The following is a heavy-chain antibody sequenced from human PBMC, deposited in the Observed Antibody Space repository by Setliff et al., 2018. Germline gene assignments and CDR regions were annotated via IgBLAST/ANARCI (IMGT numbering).Heavy chain of an antibody. CDR3: ARELRSPYWHIDF. Sequence: ASVKVSCKASGYTFTDYGISWVRQAPGQGLEWMGRFIPVLRKANYAQRFQGRVTITADESTSTGYLELSRLRSEDTAIYYCARELRSPYWHIDFWGQGTLVTVSS. V-gene: IGHV1-69*13. CDR1: GYTFTDYG. CDR2: FIPVLRKA. J-gene: IGHJ4*02. D-gene: IGHD2-15*01.